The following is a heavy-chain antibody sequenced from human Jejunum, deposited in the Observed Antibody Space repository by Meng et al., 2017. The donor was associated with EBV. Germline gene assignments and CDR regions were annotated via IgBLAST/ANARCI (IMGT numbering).Heavy chain of an antibody. J-gene: IGHJ5*02. D-gene: IGHD2-8*02. CDR3: ARVRPGGGWFDP. CDR2: INTNTGYP. CDR1: GYTFTSSG. V-gene: IGHV7-4-1*02. Sequence: QGQAGAFGFGLKKPGASVKVSCKASGYTFTSSGINWVRQAPGQGLEWMGWINTNTGYPTYAQDFTGRFVFSLDTSVSTAYLQITSLSTEDNAVYYCARVRPGGGWFDPWGQGTLVTVSS.